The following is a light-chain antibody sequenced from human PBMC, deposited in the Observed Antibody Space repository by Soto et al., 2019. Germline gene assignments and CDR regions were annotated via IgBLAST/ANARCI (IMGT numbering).Light chain of an antibody. CDR2: GAS. CDR3: QQYNNWPWT. CDR1: QSISDT. V-gene: IGKV3-15*01. J-gene: IGKJ1*01. Sequence: ETVMTQSPATLSLSPGGRATLSCRASQSISDTLAWYQQKPGQAPRLLIHGASTRATGFPARFSGSGSGTDFTLTISSLQSEDIAIYYCQQYNNWPWTFGQGTRWIS.